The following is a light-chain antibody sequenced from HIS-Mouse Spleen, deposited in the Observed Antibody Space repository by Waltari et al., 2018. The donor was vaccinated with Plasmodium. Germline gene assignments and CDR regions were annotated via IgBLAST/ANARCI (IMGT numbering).Light chain of an antibody. Sequence: ELVLTQSPATLSLSPGDRATLSCRASQSVSSYLAWYQQKPGQAPRPLIYDASNRDTGIPARFSGSGSGTDFTLTISSLEPEDFAVYYCQQRSNWPRVLTFGGGTKVEIK. CDR2: DAS. V-gene: IGKV3-11*01. CDR1: QSVSSY. J-gene: IGKJ4*01. CDR3: QQRSNWPRVLT.